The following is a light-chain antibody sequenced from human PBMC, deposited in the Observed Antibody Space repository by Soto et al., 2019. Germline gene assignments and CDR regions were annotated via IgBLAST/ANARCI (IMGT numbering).Light chain of an antibody. CDR3: QSYDSNTVV. Sequence: NFMLTQPHSVSESPGKTVTISCTRSSGSIANNYVQWYQQRPGSAPTTVIYEDNQRPSGVPDRFSGSTDGSSNSASLTISGLQTEDEADYYCQSYDSNTVVFGGGTKVTVL. J-gene: IGLJ2*01. V-gene: IGLV6-57*04. CDR2: EDN. CDR1: SGSIANNY.